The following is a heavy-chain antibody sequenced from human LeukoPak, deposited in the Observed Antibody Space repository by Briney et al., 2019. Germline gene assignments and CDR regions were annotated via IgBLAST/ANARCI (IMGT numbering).Heavy chain of an antibody. Sequence: GASVKVSCKASGYTFAGYYMHWVRQAPGQGLEWMGWMNPNSGNTGYAQKFQGRVTMTRNTSISTAYMELSSLRSEDTAVYYCARGSGGYSSSWVDYWGQGTLVTVSS. D-gene: IGHD6-13*01. CDR2: MNPNSGNT. J-gene: IGHJ4*02. CDR1: GYTFAGYY. CDR3: ARGSGGYSSSWVDY. V-gene: IGHV1-8*02.